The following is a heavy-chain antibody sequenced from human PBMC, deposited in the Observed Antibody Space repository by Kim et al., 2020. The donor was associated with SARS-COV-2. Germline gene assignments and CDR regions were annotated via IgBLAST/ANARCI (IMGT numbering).Heavy chain of an antibody. V-gene: IGHV3-7*03. D-gene: IGHD2-8*01. Sequence: GGSLRLSCVVSGFTFSRYWMTWVRQAPRKGLEWVANIHQDGSDKFYVDSVKGRFTISRDSAKNSLYLQMNNLRVEDTAVYYCARTNGYNDNWGQGILVTVSS. CDR1: GFTFSRYW. CDR2: IHQDGSDK. CDR3: ARTNGYNDN. J-gene: IGHJ4*02.